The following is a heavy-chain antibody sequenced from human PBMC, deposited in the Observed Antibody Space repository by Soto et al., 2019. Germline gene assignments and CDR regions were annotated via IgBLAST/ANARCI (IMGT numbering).Heavy chain of an antibody. J-gene: IGHJ3*02. D-gene: IGHD2-8*01. CDR1: GFTFSAYA. Sequence: GGSLRLSCAASGFTFSAYAMSWVRQAPGKGLQWVSGVGGSDTDKHYADSVRGRFTVSRDNSKNTLYLQMNSLGADDTAVYYCAKDATAVNGVWDPFDMWGQGTEVTVSS. CDR3: AKDATAVNGVWDPFDM. CDR2: VGGSDTDK. V-gene: IGHV3-23*01.